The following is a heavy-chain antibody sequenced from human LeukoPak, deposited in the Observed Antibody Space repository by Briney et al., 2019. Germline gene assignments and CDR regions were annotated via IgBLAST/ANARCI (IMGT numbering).Heavy chain of an antibody. CDR3: AKEAVAGTNYYYGMDV. J-gene: IGHJ6*02. V-gene: IGHV3-21*04. CDR2: ISSSSSYI. CDR1: GFTFSSYS. Sequence: PGGSLRLSCAASGFTFSSYSMNWVRQAPGKGLEWVSSISSSSSYIYYADSVKGRFTISRDNAKNSLYLQMNSLRAEDTAVYYCAKEAVAGTNYYYGMDVWGQGTTVTVSS. D-gene: IGHD6-19*01.